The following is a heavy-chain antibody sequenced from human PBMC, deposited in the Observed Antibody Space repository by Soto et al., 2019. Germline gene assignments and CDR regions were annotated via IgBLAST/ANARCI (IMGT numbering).Heavy chain of an antibody. J-gene: IGHJ4*02. CDR1: GGSISGHY. CDR3: ARVGSSGWSPDY. V-gene: IGHV4-59*11. D-gene: IGHD6-19*01. Sequence: PSETLSLTCTVSGGSISGHYWTWIRKSPGKGLEWIGYIFYSGSTNYNPSLKSRVTISMDTSNNQFSLKLTSVTAADTAVYYCARVGSSGWSPDYWGQGTLVTVSS. CDR2: IFYSGST.